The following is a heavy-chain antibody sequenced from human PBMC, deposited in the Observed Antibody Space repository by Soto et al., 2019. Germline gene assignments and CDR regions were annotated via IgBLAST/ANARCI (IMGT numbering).Heavy chain of an antibody. Sequence: LSLTCTVSGGSISSYYWSWIRQPPGKGLEWIGYIYYSGSTNYNPSLKSRVTISVDTSKNQFSLKLSSVTTADTAVYYCARHGPIAAAGTVFDDWGQGTLVTVSS. CDR2: IYYSGST. V-gene: IGHV4-59*08. CDR3: ARHGPIAAAGTVFDD. CDR1: GGSISSYY. D-gene: IGHD6-13*01. J-gene: IGHJ4*02.